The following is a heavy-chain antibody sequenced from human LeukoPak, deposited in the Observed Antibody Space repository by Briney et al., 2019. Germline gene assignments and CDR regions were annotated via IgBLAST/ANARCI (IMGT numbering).Heavy chain of an antibody. D-gene: IGHD2-15*01. CDR2: ISYDGSNR. CDR1: GFTFSSYG. CDR3: ARDSSYCSGGSCYSVNAFDI. Sequence: PGGSLRLSCAASGFTFSSYGMHWVRQAPGKGLEWVAVISYDGSNRYYADSVKGRFTISRDNSKNTLYLHMNSLRAEDTAVYYCARDSSYCSGGSCYSVNAFDIWGQGTMVTVSS. J-gene: IGHJ3*02. V-gene: IGHV3-30*03.